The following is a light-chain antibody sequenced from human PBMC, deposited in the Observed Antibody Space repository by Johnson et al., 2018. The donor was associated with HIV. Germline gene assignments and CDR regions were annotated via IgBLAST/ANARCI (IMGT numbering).Light chain of an antibody. Sequence: QSVLTQPPSVSAAPGQKVTISCSGSSSNIGNTYVSWYQQLPGTAPKLLIYENSKRPSGIPDRFSGSQSGTSATLGITGLQTGDEADYYCGTWDSSLSAYVFGTGTKVTVL. J-gene: IGLJ1*01. CDR2: ENS. V-gene: IGLV1-51*02. CDR1: SSNIGNTY. CDR3: GTWDSSLSAYV.